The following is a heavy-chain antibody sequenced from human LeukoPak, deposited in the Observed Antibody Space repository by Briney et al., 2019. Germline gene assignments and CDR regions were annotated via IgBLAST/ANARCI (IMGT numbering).Heavy chain of an antibody. J-gene: IGHJ4*02. CDR1: GFTFSNAW. Sequence: KSGGSLRLSCAASGFTFSNAWMSWVRQAPGKGLEWVGRIKSKTDGGTTDYAAPVKGRFTISRDDSKNTLYLQMNSLKTEDTAVYYCTTDPFVAAAAHFDYWGQGTLVTVSS. CDR3: TTDPFVAAAAHFDY. D-gene: IGHD6-13*01. V-gene: IGHV3-15*01. CDR2: IKSKTDGGTT.